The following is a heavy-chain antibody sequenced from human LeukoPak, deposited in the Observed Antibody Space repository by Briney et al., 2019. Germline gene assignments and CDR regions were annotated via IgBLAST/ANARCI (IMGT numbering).Heavy chain of an antibody. CDR1: GYTFTGYY. J-gene: IGHJ4*02. CDR3: ATYDFWSGLFDY. D-gene: IGHD3-3*01. CDR2: INPNSGGT. Sequence: ASVKVSCKASGYTFTGYYMHWVRQAPGQGLEWMGWINPNSGGTNYAQKFQGRVTMTGDTSISTAYMELSRLRSDDTAVYYCATYDFWSGLFDYWGQGTLVTVSS. V-gene: IGHV1-2*02.